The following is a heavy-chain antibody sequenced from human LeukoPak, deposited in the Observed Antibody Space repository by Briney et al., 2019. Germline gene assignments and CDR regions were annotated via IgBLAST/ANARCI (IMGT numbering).Heavy chain of an antibody. CDR3: AKEAAVAGQYYYYYYMGV. J-gene: IGHJ6*03. V-gene: IGHV3-9*03. D-gene: IGHD6-19*01. CDR1: GFTFDDYA. CDR2: ISWNSGSI. Sequence: GGSLRLSCAASGFTFDDYAMHWVRQAPGKGLEWVSGISWNSGSIGYADSVKGRFTISRDNAKNSLYLQMNSLRAEDMALYYCAKEAAVAGQYYYYYYMGVWGKGTTVTVSS.